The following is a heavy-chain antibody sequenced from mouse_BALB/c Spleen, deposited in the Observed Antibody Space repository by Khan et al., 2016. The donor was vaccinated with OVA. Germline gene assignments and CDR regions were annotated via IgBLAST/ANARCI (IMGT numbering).Heavy chain of an antibody. CDR1: GYSITSDYA. Sequence: EVQLVESGPGLVKPSQSLSLTCTVTGYSITSDYAWNWIRQFPGNKLEWMGYISYSGSTNYNPSLKSRISITRDTSKNQFFLQLDSVTSEDTATYYCARRYYYGHWYFDVWGAGTTVTVSS. D-gene: IGHD1-1*01. V-gene: IGHV3-2*02. J-gene: IGHJ1*01. CDR2: ISYSGST. CDR3: ARRYYYGHWYFDV.